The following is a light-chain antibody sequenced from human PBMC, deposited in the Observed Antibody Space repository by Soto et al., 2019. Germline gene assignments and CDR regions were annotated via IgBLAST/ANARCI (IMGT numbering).Light chain of an antibody. J-gene: IGKJ3*01. V-gene: IGKV1-39*01. Sequence: DIQMTQSPSSLSASVGDRVTITCRASQSISSYLNWYQQKPGKAPKLLIYAASSLQSGVPSRFSGSGSETDFTINISSLQPEDFATYYCQQSYSTLTFGPGTKVDIK. CDR3: QQSYSTLT. CDR1: QSISSY. CDR2: AAS.